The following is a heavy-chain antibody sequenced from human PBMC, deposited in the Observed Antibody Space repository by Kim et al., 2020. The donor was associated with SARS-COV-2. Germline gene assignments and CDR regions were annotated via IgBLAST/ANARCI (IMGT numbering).Heavy chain of an antibody. D-gene: IGHD5-12*01. V-gene: IGHV3-21*01. Sequence: GGSLRLSCAASGFTFSSYSMNWVRQAPGKGLEWVSSISSSSSYIYYADSVKGRFTISRDNAKNSLYLQLNSLRAEDTAVYYCVRGLYSGNVYYYYGMDVWGQGTTVTVSS. CDR1: GFTFSSYS. CDR2: ISSSSSYI. CDR3: VRGLYSGNVYYYYGMDV. J-gene: IGHJ6*02.